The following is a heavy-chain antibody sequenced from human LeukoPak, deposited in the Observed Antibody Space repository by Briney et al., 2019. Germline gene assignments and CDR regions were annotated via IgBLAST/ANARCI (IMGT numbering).Heavy chain of an antibody. Sequence: PSETLSLTCAVYGGSFSGYYWSWIRQPPGKGLEWIGEINHSGSTNYNPSLKSRVTISVDTSKNQFSLKLSSVTAADTAVYYCARATWIQLWDHFDYWGQGTLVTVSS. V-gene: IGHV4-34*01. J-gene: IGHJ4*02. CDR3: ARATWIQLWDHFDY. CDR2: INHSGST. D-gene: IGHD5-18*01. CDR1: GGSFSGYY.